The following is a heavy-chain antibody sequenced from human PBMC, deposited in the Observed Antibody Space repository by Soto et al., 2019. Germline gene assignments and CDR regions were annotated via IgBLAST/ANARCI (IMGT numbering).Heavy chain of an antibody. Sequence: GGSLRLSCAASGFTFSSYAMSWVRQAPGKGLEWVSAISGSGGSTYYADSVKGRFTISRDNSKNTLYLQMNSLRAEDPAVYYCASLYDSSGYYFDYWGQGTLVTVSS. D-gene: IGHD3-22*01. J-gene: IGHJ4*02. CDR3: ASLYDSSGYYFDY. V-gene: IGHV3-23*01. CDR1: GFTFSSYA. CDR2: ISGSGGST.